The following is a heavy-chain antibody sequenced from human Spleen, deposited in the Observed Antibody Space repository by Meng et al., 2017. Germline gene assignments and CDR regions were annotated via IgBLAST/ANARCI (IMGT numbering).Heavy chain of an antibody. Sequence: VQLQESGPGLGKPSQTLSLTCTVSGGSISSGNSYWNWIRQHPGKGLEWIGYVYYTGSTYYSPSLKSRVSISVDTSKNEFSLKMSSVTAADTAVYYCARDVTTTGRFDYWGQGTLVTVSS. CDR2: VYYTGST. D-gene: IGHD1-1*01. V-gene: IGHV4-31*03. CDR3: ARDVTTTGRFDY. CDR1: GGSISSGNSY. J-gene: IGHJ4*02.